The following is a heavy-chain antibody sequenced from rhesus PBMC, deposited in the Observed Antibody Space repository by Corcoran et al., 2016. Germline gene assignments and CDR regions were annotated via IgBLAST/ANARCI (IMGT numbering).Heavy chain of an antibody. CDR1: GYSISSGYD. D-gene: IGHD6S26*01. V-gene: IGHV4-76*01. CDR2: IYGSSGST. J-gene: IGHJ4*01. CDR3: ARGAAAAGRPFDY. Sequence: QVQLQESGPGVVKPSETLSLTCAVSGYSISSGYDWRCIRQPPGTGLEWIGYIYGSSGSTNYNPSLKNRVTISKDTSKNQFSLKLTSVTAADTAVYYCARGAAAAGRPFDYWGQGVLVTVSS.